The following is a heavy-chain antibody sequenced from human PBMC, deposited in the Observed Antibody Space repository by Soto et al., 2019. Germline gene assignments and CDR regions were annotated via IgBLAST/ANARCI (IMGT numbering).Heavy chain of an antibody. CDR1: ALTASKNY. Sequence: EVQLVESGGGLVQPGGSLRLSCAGSALTASKNYMSWVRQPPGKGLEWVSVIYSGGTTYYADSVKDRFSISRDNSKSTLYLQMDTLRAGDTAVYYCARGGSGSDWDYYGMDVWDQGTTVTVSS. D-gene: IGHD3-10*01. J-gene: IGHJ6*02. V-gene: IGHV3-66*01. CDR2: IYSGGTT. CDR3: ARGGSGSDWDYYGMDV.